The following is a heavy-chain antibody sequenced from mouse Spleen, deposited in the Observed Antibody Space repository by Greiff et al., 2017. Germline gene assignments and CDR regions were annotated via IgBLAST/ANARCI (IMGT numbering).Heavy chain of an antibody. Sequence: EVQLVESGPGLVKPSQSLSLTCSVTGYSITSGYYWNWIRQLPGNKLEWMGYISYDGSNNYNPSLKNRISITRDTSKNQFFLKLNSVTTEDTATYYCARDLDGYYEDYWGQGTTLTVSS. D-gene: IGHD2-3*01. V-gene: IGHV3-6*01. J-gene: IGHJ2*01. CDR3: ARDLDGYYEDY. CDR2: ISYDGSN. CDR1: GYSITSGYY.